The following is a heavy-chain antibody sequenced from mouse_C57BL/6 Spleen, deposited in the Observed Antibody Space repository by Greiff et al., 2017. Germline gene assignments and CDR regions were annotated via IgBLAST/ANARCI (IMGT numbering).Heavy chain of an antibody. CDR2: IDPSDSYT. D-gene: IGHD2-10*02. J-gene: IGHJ3*01. CDR3: ARKGASKSFAY. Sequence: QVQLKQPGAELVMPGASVKLSCKASGYTFTSYWMHWVKQRPGQGLEWIGEIDPSDSYTNYNQKFKGKSTLTVDKSSSTAYMQLSSLTSEDSAVYDCARKGASKSFAYWGQGTLVTVSA. CDR1: GYTFTSYW. V-gene: IGHV1-69*01.